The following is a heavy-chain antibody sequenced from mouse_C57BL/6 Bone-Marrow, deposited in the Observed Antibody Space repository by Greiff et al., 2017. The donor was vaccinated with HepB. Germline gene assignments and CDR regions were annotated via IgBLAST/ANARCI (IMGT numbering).Heavy chain of an antibody. CDR3: ASEGDYDDWYFHV. D-gene: IGHD2-4*01. CDR2: INYDGSST. CDR1: GFTFSDYY. V-gene: IGHV5-16*01. J-gene: IGHJ1*03. Sequence: EVKLVESEGGLVQPGSSMKLSCTASGFTFSDYYMAWVRQVPEKGLEWVANINYDGSSTYYLDSLKSRFIISRDNAKNMLYLQMSSLKSEDTATYYYASEGDYDDWYFHVCGTVTTVTVSS.